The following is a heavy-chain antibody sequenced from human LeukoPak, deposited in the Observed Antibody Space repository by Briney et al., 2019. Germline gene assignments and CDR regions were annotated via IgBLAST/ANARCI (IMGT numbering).Heavy chain of an antibody. D-gene: IGHD2-15*01. CDR1: GGSISSSSYH. J-gene: IGHJ3*02. Sequence: TSETLSLTCTVSGGSISSSSYHWGWIRQPPGKGLEWIGSIYYSGSTYYNPSLKSRVTTSVDTSKNQFSLKLSSVTAADTAVYYCARGHRYCSGGSCYWGDAFDIWGQGTMVTVSS. CDR2: IYYSGST. V-gene: IGHV4-39*07. CDR3: ARGHRYCSGGSCYWGDAFDI.